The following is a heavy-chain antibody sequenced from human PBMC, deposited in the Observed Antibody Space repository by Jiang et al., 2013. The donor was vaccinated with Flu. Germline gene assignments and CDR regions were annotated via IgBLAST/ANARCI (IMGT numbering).Heavy chain of an antibody. J-gene: IGHJ6*03. Sequence: GAEVKKPGASVKVSCKASGYTFTSYAMHWVRQAPGQRLEWMGWINAGNGNTKYSQKFQGRVTITRDTSASTAYMELSSLRSEDTAVYYCARVGEYQVSNVYYYYMDVWARDTGHRLL. CDR1: GYTFTSYA. CDR3: ARVGEYQVSNVYYYYMDV. CDR2: INAGNGNT. D-gene: IGHD2-2*01. V-gene: IGHV1-3*01.